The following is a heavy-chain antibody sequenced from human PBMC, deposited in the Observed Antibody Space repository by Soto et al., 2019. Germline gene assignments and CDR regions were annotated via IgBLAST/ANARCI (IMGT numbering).Heavy chain of an antibody. J-gene: IGHJ6*02. D-gene: IGHD3-3*01. Sequence: GGSLRLSCAASGFTFSSYGMHWIRQTPVKGLEWVSYISSSGSAIYYRDSVKGRFTISRDNAKNSLFLQMNSLRAEDTAVYYCTRAIDFWSHFDVWGQGTTVTVSS. CDR2: ISSSGSAI. CDR3: TRAIDFWSHFDV. CDR1: GFTFSSYG. V-gene: IGHV3-48*04.